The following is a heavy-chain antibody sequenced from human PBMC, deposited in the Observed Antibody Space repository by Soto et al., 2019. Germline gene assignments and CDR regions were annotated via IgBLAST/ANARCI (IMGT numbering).Heavy chain of an antibody. CDR2: ISYDGSNK. J-gene: IGHJ4*02. CDR1: GFTFSSYA. D-gene: IGHD5-18*01. V-gene: IGHV3-30-3*01. CDR3: ARDNVDTAMAGFAY. Sequence: QVQLVESGGGVVQPGRSLRLSCAASGFTFSSYAMHWVRQAPGKGLEWVAVISYDGSNKYYADSVKGRFTISRDNSKNTLYLKRNSLRAEDTAVYYCARDNVDTAMAGFAYWGQGTLVTVSS.